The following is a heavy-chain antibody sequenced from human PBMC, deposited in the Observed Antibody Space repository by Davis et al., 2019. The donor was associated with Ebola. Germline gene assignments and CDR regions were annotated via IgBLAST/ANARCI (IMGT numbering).Heavy chain of an antibody. D-gene: IGHD3-3*01. CDR1: GGSISSSSYY. V-gene: IGHV4-39*01. J-gene: IGHJ6*02. CDR2: IYYSGST. Sequence: SETLSLTCTVSGGSISSSSYYWGWIRQPPGKGLEWIGSIYYSGSTYYNPSLKSRVTISVDTSKNQFSLKLSSVTAADTAVYYCARVDFWSGYYYYYYGMDVWGQGTMVTVSS. CDR3: ARVDFWSGYYYYYYGMDV.